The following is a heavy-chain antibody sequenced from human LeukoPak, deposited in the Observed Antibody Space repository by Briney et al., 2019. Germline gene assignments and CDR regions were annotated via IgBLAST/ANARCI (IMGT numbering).Heavy chain of an antibody. J-gene: IGHJ4*02. CDR2: IYHSGST. V-gene: IGHV4-38-2*02. D-gene: IGHD1-26*01. CDR3: ARDHSGSSWDFDY. CDR1: GYSIISGYY. Sequence: SETLSLTCAVSGYSIISGYYWGWIRQPPGKGLEWIGSIYHSGSTYYNPSLKSRVTISVDTSKNQFSLKLSSVTAADTAVYYCARDHSGSSWDFDYWGQGTLPTVSS.